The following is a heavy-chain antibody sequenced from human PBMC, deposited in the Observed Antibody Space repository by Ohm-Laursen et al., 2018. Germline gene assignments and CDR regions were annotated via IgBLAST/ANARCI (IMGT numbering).Heavy chain of an antibody. Sequence: SDTLSLTCTVSGDSISSYFWSWIRQPPGKGLEWIGYIYDSGSTNYNPSLKSRVTISVDTSKNQFSLKLTSVTAADTAVYYCASPRGEWLLLDYWGQGTLVTVSS. J-gene: IGHJ4*02. V-gene: IGHV4-59*07. CDR2: IYDSGST. CDR3: ASPRGEWLLLDY. CDR1: GDSISSYF. D-gene: IGHD3-3*01.